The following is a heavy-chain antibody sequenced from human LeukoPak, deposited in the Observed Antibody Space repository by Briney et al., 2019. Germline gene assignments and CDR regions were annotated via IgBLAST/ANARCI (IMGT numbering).Heavy chain of an antibody. V-gene: IGHV4-61*05. D-gene: IGHD2-21*02. Sequence: PSETLSLTCTVSGDSISSGYYWGWIRQPPGKGLEWIGYIYYSGSTNYNPSLKSRVTISVDKSKNQFSLKLSSVTAADTAVYYCARVGRGDSGAFDIWGQGTMVTVSS. J-gene: IGHJ3*02. CDR3: ARVGRGDSGAFDI. CDR1: GDSISSGYY. CDR2: IYYSGST.